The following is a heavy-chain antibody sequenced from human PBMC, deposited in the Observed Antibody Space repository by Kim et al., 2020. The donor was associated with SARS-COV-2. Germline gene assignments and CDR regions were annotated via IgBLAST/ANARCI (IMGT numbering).Heavy chain of an antibody. CDR2: IGTGGDT. D-gene: IGHD1-1*01. J-gene: IGHJ2*01. CDR1: GFTFSSYD. V-gene: IGHV3-13*01. CDR3: AREATLNTDWNDWYFDL. Sequence: GGSLRLSCAASGFTFSSYDMHWVRQVTGKGLEWVSAIGTGGDTYYPGSVKGRFTISRENAKNSLYLQMNSLGAGDSAVYFCAREATLNTDWNDWYFDLWGRGTLVTVSP.